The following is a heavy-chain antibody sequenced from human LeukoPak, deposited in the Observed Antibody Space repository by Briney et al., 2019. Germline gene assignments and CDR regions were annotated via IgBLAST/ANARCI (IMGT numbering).Heavy chain of an antibody. CDR1: GFTFSSYG. CDR2: ISYDGSDK. Sequence: GGSLRLSCAASGFTFSSYGMHWVRQAPGKGLEWVAVISYDGSDKYYADSVKGRFTISRDNSKNTLYLQMNSLRAEDTAVYYCAKVAGLTDFDYWGQGTLVTVSS. CDR3: AKVAGLTDFDY. V-gene: IGHV3-30*18. J-gene: IGHJ4*02. D-gene: IGHD3/OR15-3a*01.